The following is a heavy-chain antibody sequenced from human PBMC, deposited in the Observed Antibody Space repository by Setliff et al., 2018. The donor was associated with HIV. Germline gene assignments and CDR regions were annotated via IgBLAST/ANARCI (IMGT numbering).Heavy chain of an antibody. V-gene: IGHV3-49*04. Sequence: GGSLRLSCTSSGFTFRDHAISWVRQAPGKGLEWMGFIRRNTYGGTTEYAASLEVRFTISRDDSKNVAYLQMNSLKTEDSAVYYCARAVVNSNFYYYMDVWGKGTTVTVSS. CDR2: IRRNTYGGTT. D-gene: IGHD2-15*01. CDR1: GFTFRDHA. CDR3: ARAVVNSNFYYYMDV. J-gene: IGHJ6*03.